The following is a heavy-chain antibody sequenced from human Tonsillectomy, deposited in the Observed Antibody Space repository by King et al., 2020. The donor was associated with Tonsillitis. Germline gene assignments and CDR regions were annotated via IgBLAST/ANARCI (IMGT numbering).Heavy chain of an antibody. CDR1: GFTFSSYA. CDR3: ARDRHGSGSYPLY. V-gene: IGHV3-30-3*01. Sequence: VQLVESGGGVVQPGRSLRLSCAASGFTFSSYAMHWVRQAPGKGLEWVAVISYDGSNKYYADSVKGRFTISRDNSKNTLYLQMNSLRAEDTAVYYCARDRHGSGSYPLYWGQGTLVTVSS. CDR2: ISYDGSNK. D-gene: IGHD3-10*01. J-gene: IGHJ4*02.